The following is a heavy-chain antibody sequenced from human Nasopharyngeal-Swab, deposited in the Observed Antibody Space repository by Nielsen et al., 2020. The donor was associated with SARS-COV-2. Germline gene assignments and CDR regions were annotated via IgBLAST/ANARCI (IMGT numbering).Heavy chain of an antibody. CDR2: ISHDGSNR. D-gene: IGHD1-26*01. J-gene: IGHJ4*02. CDR3: AKVSWDLLASSEY. V-gene: IGHV3-30*18. Sequence: GGSLRLSCKASGFNFNNYGMHWVRQAPGKGLEWVAVISHDGSNRYYADSLKGRFTISRDNSKNTVDLQMNSLTTEDTAVYYCAKVSWDLLASSEYWGQGTLVIVSS. CDR1: GFNFNNYG.